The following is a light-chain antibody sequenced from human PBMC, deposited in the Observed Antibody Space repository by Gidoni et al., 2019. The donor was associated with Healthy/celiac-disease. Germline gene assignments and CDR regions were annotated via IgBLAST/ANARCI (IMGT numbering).Light chain of an antibody. V-gene: IGLV3-25*03. CDR3: QSADSSGTFYVV. J-gene: IGLJ2*01. CDR2: KDS. Sequence: SYELPQPPSVSVSQGQTARITCSGDALPKQYAYWYQQKPGQAPVLVIYKDSERPSGIPERFSGSSSGTTVTLTISGVQAEDEADYYCQSADSSGTFYVVFGGGTKLTVL. CDR1: ALPKQY.